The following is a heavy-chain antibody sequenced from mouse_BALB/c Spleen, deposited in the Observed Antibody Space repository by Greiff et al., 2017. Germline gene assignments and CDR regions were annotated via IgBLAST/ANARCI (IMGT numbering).Heavy chain of an antibody. Sequence: EVQLVESGGGLVKPGGSLKLSCAASGFAFSSYDMSWVRQTPEKRLEWVAYISSGGGSTYYPDTVKGRFTISRDNAKNTLYLQMSSLKSEDTAMYYCARHGMDYWGQGTSVTVSS. CDR2: ISSGGGST. J-gene: IGHJ4*01. V-gene: IGHV5-12-1*01. CDR1: GFAFSSYD. CDR3: ARHGMDY.